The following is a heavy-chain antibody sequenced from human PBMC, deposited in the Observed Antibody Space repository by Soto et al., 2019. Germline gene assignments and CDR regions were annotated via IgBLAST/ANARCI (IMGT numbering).Heavy chain of an antibody. J-gene: IGHJ6*02. Sequence: QVQLVESGGGVVQPGRSLRLSCAASGFTFSSYAMHWVRQAPGKGLEWVAVISYDGSNKYYADSVKGRFTISRDNSKNTRYLQMNSLRAEDTAVYYCARDRARADQDFWSGYYSLRTYYGMDVWGQGTTVTVSS. CDR2: ISYDGSNK. CDR1: GFTFSSYA. D-gene: IGHD3-3*01. CDR3: ARDRARADQDFWSGYYSLRTYYGMDV. V-gene: IGHV3-30-3*01.